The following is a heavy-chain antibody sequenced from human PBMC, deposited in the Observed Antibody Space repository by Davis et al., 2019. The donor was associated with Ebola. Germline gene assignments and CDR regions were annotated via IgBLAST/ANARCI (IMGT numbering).Heavy chain of an antibody. D-gene: IGHD6-13*01. V-gene: IGHV4-59*08. CDR3: ARHVVGSSWSIRYYYGMDV. Sequence: SETLSPTCPVPGGSISSYYWSWIRQLPGKGLEWIGYIYYSGSTNYNPSLKSRVTISVDTSKNQFSLKLSSVTAADTAVYYCARHVVGSSWSIRYYYGMDVWGQGTTVTVSS. CDR1: GGSISSYY. J-gene: IGHJ6*02. CDR2: IYYSGST.